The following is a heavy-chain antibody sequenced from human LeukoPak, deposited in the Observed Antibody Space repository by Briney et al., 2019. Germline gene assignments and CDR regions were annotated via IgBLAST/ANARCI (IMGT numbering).Heavy chain of an antibody. D-gene: IGHD2-21*02. J-gene: IGHJ4*02. V-gene: IGHV1-3*01. CDR1: GYTFTSYA. CDR3: ASGYAYCGGDCYSLPDY. CDR2: INAGNGNT. Sequence: ASVKVSCKASGYTFTSYAMHWVRQAPGQRLEWMGWINAGNGNTKYSQKFQGRVTITRDTSASTAYMELSSLRFEDTAVYYCASGYAYCGGDCYSLPDYWGQGTLVTVSS.